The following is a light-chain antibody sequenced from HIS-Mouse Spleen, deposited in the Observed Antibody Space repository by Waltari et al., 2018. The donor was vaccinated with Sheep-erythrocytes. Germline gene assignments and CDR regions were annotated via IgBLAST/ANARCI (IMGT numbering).Light chain of an antibody. CDR2: AAS. CDR3: LQAYNYPLS. V-gene: IGKV1-12*01. Sequence: DIQMTQSAAAWSASVEDRVTITCRASRGSSNWLAWYQQKSGKAPKLLIYAASSLQRGVPSRFRCSGSATYFTLTISSLQPEDFATYYCLQAYNYPLSFGPGTKVHIK. J-gene: IGKJ3*01. CDR1: RGSSNW.